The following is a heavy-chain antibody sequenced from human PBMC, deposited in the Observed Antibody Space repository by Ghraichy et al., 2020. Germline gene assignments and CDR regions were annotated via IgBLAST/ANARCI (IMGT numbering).Heavy chain of an antibody. V-gene: IGHV3-9*01. D-gene: IGHD2-8*01. CDR3: AKDKSMHDSGWFDP. CDR1: GFTFDDYA. J-gene: IGHJ5*02. Sequence: TLSLTCAASGFTFDDYAMHWVRQAPGKGLEWVSGISWNSGSIGYADSVKGRFTISRDNAKNSLYLQMNSLRAEDTALYYCAKDKSMHDSGWFDPWGQGTLVTVSS. CDR2: ISWNSGSI.